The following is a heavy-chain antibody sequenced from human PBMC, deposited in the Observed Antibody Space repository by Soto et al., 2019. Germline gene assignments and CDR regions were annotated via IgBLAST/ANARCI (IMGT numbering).Heavy chain of an antibody. CDR3: ARGAGPPWFDP. CDR2: VYANGNT. J-gene: IGHJ5*02. V-gene: IGHV4-4*07. Sequence: ETLSLTCTVSGGSVSTYYWSWIRQPAGKGLEWIGRVYANGNTNYNPSLKSRVTVSLDTSKNHFSLELTSVTAADTAVYYCARGAGPPWFDPWGQGILVTVSS. CDR1: GGSVSTYY.